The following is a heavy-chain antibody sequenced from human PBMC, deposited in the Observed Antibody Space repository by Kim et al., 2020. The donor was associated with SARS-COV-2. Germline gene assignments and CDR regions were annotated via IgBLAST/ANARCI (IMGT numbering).Heavy chain of an antibody. CDR1: GGTFSSYA. J-gene: IGHJ4*02. Sequence: SVKVSCKASGGTFSSYAISWVRQAPGQGLEWMGGIIPIFGTANYAQKFQGRVTITADESTSTAYMELSSLRSEDTAVYYCATVAGYDYHSRMYYFDYWGQGTLVTVSS. V-gene: IGHV1-69*13. D-gene: IGHD5-12*01. CDR3: ATVAGYDYHSRMYYFDY. CDR2: IIPIFGTA.